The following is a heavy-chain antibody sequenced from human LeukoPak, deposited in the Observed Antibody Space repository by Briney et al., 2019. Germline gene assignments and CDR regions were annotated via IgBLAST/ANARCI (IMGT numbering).Heavy chain of an antibody. CDR1: GFTFDDYA. CDR3: AKDRSDILTGYYFN. Sequence: GGSLRLSCAASGFTFDDYAMHWVRQAPGKGLEWVSGISWNSGSIGYADSVKGRFTISRDNAKNSLYPQMNSLRAEDTALYYCAKDRSDILTGYYFNWGQGTLVTVSS. V-gene: IGHV3-9*01. D-gene: IGHD3-9*01. J-gene: IGHJ4*02. CDR2: ISWNSGSI.